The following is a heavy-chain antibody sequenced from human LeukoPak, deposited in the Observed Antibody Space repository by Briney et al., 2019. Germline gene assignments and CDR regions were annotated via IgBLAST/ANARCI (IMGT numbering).Heavy chain of an antibody. D-gene: IGHD2-21*02. J-gene: IGHJ4*02. V-gene: IGHV4-59*01. Sequence: SETLSLTCSVSDGSISSYYWSWIRQPPGKGLEWICYVHHTASTNYNPSLESRVTMSIATSKKYFSLKLSSMTVADTAVYYCARSGGDGPYSSVSLDYWGQGILVTVSS. CDR3: ARSGGDGPYSSVSLDY. CDR1: DGSISSYY. CDR2: VHHTAST.